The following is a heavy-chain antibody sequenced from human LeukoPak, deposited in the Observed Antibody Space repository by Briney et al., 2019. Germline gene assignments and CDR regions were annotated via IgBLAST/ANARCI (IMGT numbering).Heavy chain of an antibody. Sequence: ASVKVSCKASGYTFTSYDINWVRQATGQGLEWMGWVNPNSGNTGYAQKFQGRVTMTRNTSISTAYMELSSLRSEDTAVYYCARGLANMIVVWFDPWGQGTLVTVSS. CDR2: VNPNSGNT. V-gene: IGHV1-8*01. J-gene: IGHJ5*02. D-gene: IGHD3-22*01. CDR3: ARGLANMIVVWFDP. CDR1: GYTFTSYD.